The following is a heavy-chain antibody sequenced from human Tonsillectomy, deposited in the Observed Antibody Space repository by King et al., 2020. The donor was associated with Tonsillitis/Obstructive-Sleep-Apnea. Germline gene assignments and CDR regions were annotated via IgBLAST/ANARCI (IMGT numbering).Heavy chain of an antibody. CDR2: ISNDGSIK. D-gene: IGHD6-19*01. CDR1: GFTFRTYG. Sequence: LVESGGGVVQPGRSLRLSCAASGFTFRTYGMHWVRQAPGKGLEWVAVISNDGSIKYYADSVKGRFTISRDNSKNTLYLQVNSLRAEDTAVYYCAKEAHSSGFGTFFDYWGRGTLVTVSS. J-gene: IGHJ4*02. CDR3: AKEAHSSGFGTFFDY. V-gene: IGHV3-30*18.